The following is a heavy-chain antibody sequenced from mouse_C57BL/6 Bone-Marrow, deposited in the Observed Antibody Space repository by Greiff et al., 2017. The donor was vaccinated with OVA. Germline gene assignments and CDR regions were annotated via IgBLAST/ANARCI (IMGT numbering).Heavy chain of an antibody. CDR3: ERHGITTVVAQEYFDV. CDR2: ISNLAYSI. D-gene: IGHD1-1*01. Sequence: DVKLVESGGGLVQPGGSLKLSCAASGFTFSDYGMAWVRQAPRKGPEWVAFISNLAYSIYYADTVTGRFTISRENAKNTLYLEMSSLRSEDTAVYYCERHGITTVVAQEYFDVWGTGTTVTVSS. CDR1: GFTFSDYG. J-gene: IGHJ1*03. V-gene: IGHV5-15*01.